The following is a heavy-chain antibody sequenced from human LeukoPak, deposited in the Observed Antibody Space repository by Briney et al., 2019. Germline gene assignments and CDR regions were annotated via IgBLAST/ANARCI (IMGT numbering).Heavy chain of an antibody. V-gene: IGHV3-15*01. Sequence: GGSLRLSSAASEFTFINAWMNWVRPAPGKGLEWVGRIKSKTDGGTTYYAAPVKGRFSISRDDSKNTLFLQMDSLKAEDTAMYYCASTQYWGQGTLVTVSS. J-gene: IGHJ4*02. CDR1: EFTFINAW. CDR2: IKSKTDGGTT. CDR3: ASTQY.